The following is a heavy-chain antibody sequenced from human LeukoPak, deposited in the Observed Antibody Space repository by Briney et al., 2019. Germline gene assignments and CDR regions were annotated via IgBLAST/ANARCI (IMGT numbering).Heavy chain of an antibody. CDR3: ARDDDDSSWHF. J-gene: IGHJ4*02. CDR1: GYTFNRYY. CDR2: INPSGGTT. D-gene: IGHD6-13*01. V-gene: IGHV1-46*02. Sequence: ASVKVSCKASGYTFNRYYMHWERQAPGQGLEWMGIINPSGGTTSYAQKFQGRVTMTSDMSTSTVYMELSSLRSEDTALYYCARDDDDSSWHFWGQGTLVTVSS.